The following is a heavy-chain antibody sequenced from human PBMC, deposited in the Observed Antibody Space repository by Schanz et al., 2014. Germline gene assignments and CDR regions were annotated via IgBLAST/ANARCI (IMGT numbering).Heavy chain of an antibody. V-gene: IGHV3-33*08. CDR2: IYYDGSDK. CDR3: AATTILAD. CDR1: RLTFANED. J-gene: IGHJ4*02. Sequence: EQMVESGGGLVKPGGSLILSCAASRLTFANEDIHWVRQAPGKGLEWVALIYYDGSDKYYADFVEGRFTISRDNAKSSLYLQMNSLRDEDTAVYYCAATTILADWGQGTLVAVSS. D-gene: IGHD3-3*01.